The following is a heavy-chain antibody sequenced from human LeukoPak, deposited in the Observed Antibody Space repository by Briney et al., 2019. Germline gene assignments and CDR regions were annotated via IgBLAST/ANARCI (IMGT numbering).Heavy chain of an antibody. V-gene: IGHV1-46*01. CDR2: INPNGGRT. Sequence: GASVKVSCKASENTFTNYYMHWVRQAPGQGLEWLGLINPNGGRTSYAQNFQGRVTMTRDTSTTTVYLELSSLRSEDTAVYYCARDMSTRVTAISYAIDVWGRGAMLTVSS. CDR1: ENTFTNYY. J-gene: IGHJ3*01. CDR3: ARDMSTRVTAISYAIDV. D-gene: IGHD4-23*01.